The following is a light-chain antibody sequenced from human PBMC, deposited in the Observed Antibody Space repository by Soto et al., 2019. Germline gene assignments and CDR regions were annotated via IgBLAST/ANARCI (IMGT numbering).Light chain of an antibody. V-gene: IGKV3-15*01. CDR2: RAS. Sequence: EIVLTQSPGTLSLSPGERATLSCRASQSVGSNLAWYQQKPGQAPRLPIHRASTRATGVPARFSGSGSGTQFTLTISSLQSEDFAVYYCQHYNNWPQITFGQGTRLEIK. CDR1: QSVGSN. CDR3: QHYNNWPQIT. J-gene: IGKJ5*01.